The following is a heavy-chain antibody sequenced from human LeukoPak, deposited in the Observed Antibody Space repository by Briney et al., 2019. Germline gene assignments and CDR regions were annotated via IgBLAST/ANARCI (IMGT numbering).Heavy chain of an antibody. Sequence: GGSLRLSCAASGFTFSSYGMYWVRQAPGKGLEWVAFIRYDGSNKYYADSVKGRFTISRDNSKNTLNLHMNSLRAEDTAVYYCAKDPTHYRVWDYYETIGLSYWGQGTLVTVSS. CDR1: GFTFSSYG. J-gene: IGHJ4*02. V-gene: IGHV3-30*02. CDR3: AKDPTHYRVWDYYETIGLSY. CDR2: IRYDGSNK. D-gene: IGHD3-22*01.